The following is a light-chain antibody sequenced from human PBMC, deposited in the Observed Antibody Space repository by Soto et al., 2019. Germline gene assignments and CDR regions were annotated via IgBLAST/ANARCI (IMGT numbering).Light chain of an antibody. Sequence: DIVLTQSPGTLSFSPGARATLSCRASQSVSSNYLAWYQQRPGQAPRLLIKTASIRATAIPDRYSGSGSGTDFTLTISRLEPEDFAVYYCQQYSTSLITFGQGTRLEIK. CDR2: TAS. V-gene: IGKV3-20*01. CDR3: QQYSTSLIT. J-gene: IGKJ5*01. CDR1: QSVSSNY.